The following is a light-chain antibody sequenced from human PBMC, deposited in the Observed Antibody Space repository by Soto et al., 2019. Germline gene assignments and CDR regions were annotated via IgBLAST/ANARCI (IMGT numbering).Light chain of an antibody. Sequence: HSLLTQPASVSGSPGQSITISCTGTSTDPATYDLVSWYQQHPGKAPQLIIYEVAKRPSGVSARFSGSQSGDTASLTISGLQAADEAYYYCCSRLFGGGTKVTVL. CDR2: EVA. CDR3: CSRL. J-gene: IGLJ2*01. CDR1: STDPATYDL. V-gene: IGLV2-23*02.